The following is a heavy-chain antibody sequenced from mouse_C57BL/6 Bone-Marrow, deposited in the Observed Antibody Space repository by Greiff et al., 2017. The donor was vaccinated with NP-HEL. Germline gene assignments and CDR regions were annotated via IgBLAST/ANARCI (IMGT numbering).Heavy chain of an antibody. V-gene: IGHV1-55*01. CDR2: IYPGSGST. J-gene: IGHJ1*03. D-gene: IGHD1-1*01. CDR3: ARGTTVVPRRPDWYFDV. Sequence: QVQLKQPGAELVKPGASVKMSCKASGYTFTSYWITWVKQRPGQGLEWIGDIYPGSGSTNYNEKFKSKATLTVDTSSSTAYMQLSSLTSEDSAVYYCARGTTVVPRRPDWYFDVWGTGTTVTVSS. CDR1: GYTFTSYW.